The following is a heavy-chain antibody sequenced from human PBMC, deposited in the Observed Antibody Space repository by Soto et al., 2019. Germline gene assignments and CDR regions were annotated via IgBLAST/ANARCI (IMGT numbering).Heavy chain of an antibody. J-gene: IGHJ4*02. V-gene: IGHV1-69*02. CDR1: GGTFRNYP. CDR3: ERGPLVVLNYFES. CDR2: IFPLTDIP. D-gene: IGHD3-10*01. Sequence: QVQLVQSGAEVKKPGSSVKVSCKASGGTFRNYPINWVRQAPGQGLEWMGSIFPLTDIPDYAQNFQARLTISAYKYTSTAYIELSSLTSDDAAMYFCERGPLVVLNYFESWGQGTLVTVSS.